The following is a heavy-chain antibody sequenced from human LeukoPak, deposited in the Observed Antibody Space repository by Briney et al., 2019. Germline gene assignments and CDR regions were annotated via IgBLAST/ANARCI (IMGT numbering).Heavy chain of an antibody. Sequence: PSETLSLTCTVSGGSISSYYWSWIRQPPGKGLEWIGYIYYSGSTNYNPSLKSRVTISVDTSKNQFSLKLSSVTAADTAVYCCARDIGSSGLDNWFDPWGQGTLVTVPS. CDR2: IYYSGST. CDR1: GGSISSYY. D-gene: IGHD3-22*01. CDR3: ARDIGSSGLDNWFDP. V-gene: IGHV4-59*01. J-gene: IGHJ5*02.